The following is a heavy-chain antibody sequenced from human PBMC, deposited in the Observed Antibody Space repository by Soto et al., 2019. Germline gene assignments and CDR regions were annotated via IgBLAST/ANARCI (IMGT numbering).Heavy chain of an antibody. CDR1: GFTFSSYG. J-gene: IGHJ4*02. CDR2: ISYDGSNK. CDR3: AKDYGEGGWSSSGSLGVFDY. Sequence: QVQLVESGGGVVQPGRSLRLSCAASGFTFSSYGMHWVRQAPGKGLEWVAVISYDGSNKYYADSVKGRFTISRDNSKNTLYLQMNSLRAEDTAVYYCAKDYGEGGWSSSGSLGVFDYWGQGTLVTVSS. V-gene: IGHV3-30*18. D-gene: IGHD6-19*01.